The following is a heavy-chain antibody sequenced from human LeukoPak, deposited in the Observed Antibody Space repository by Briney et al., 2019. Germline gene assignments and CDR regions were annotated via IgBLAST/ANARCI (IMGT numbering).Heavy chain of an antibody. Sequence: GGSLRLSCAAPGITFSSYSMNWVRQAPGKGLEWVSVISGDGGTTYYADSVKGRFTISRDNSKNTLYLQMSSLTAEDTAVYYCAKDQGPTLYTYATWHNWFDPWGQGTLVTVSS. J-gene: IGHJ5*02. V-gene: IGHV3-23*01. CDR2: ISGDGGTT. CDR1: GITFSSYS. CDR3: AKDQGPTLYTYATWHNWFDP. D-gene: IGHD5-18*01.